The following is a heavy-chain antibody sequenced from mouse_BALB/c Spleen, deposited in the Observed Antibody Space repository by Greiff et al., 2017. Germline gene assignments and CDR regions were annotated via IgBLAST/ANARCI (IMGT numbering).Heavy chain of an antibody. CDR3: ARSSYGNYVAWFAY. CDR1: GDSITSGY. V-gene: IGHV3-8*02. Sequence: DVQLVESGPSLVKPSQTLSLTCSVTGDSITSGYWNWIRKFPGNKLEYMGYISYSGSTYYNPSLKSRISITRDTSKNQYYLQLNSVTTEDTATYYCARSSYGNYVAWFAYWGQGTLVTVSA. CDR2: ISYSGST. J-gene: IGHJ3*01. D-gene: IGHD2-10*01.